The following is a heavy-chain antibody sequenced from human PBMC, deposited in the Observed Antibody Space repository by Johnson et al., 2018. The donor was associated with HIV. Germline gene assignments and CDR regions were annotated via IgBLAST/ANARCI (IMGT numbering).Heavy chain of an antibody. D-gene: IGHD7-27*01. CDR2: ISWKSGSI. CDR1: GFRFSSSW. Sequence: VQLVESGGGLVQPGGSLRLSCTASGFRFSSSWMHWVRQAPGKGLEWVSGISWKSGSIGYADSVKGRFTISRDNAKNFLYLQMNSLRAEDTAVYYCASDWGSRHAFDIWGQGTMVTVSS. V-gene: IGHV3-74*01. J-gene: IGHJ3*02. CDR3: ASDWGSRHAFDI.